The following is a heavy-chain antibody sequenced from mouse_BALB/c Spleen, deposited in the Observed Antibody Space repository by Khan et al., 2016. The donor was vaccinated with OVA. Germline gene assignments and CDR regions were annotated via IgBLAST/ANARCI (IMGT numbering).Heavy chain of an antibody. V-gene: IGHV5-4*02. CDR1: GFTFSDYY. Sequence: EVELVESGGGLVKPGGSLKLSCAASGFTFSDYYMYWVRQTPEKRLEWVATISDGGSYTSYPDSVKGRFTISRDNAKNNLYLQMTSLKSEDTAMYYCERDQGYYRYFDVWGAGTTVTVSS. J-gene: IGHJ1*01. D-gene: IGHD2-2*01. CDR2: ISDGGSYT. CDR3: ERDQGYYRYFDV.